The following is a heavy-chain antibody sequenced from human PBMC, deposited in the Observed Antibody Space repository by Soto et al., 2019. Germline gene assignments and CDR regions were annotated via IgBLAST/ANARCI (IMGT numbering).Heavy chain of an antibody. CDR3: ARRYGGTFDY. Sequence: QVQLQESGPGLVKPSETLSLTCTVSGGSISSYYWSWIRQPPGKGLEWIGYIYYSGSTNYNPSLKCRVTISVDTSKNQFSLKLSSVTAADTAVYYCARRYGGTFDYWVQGTLVTVSS. CDR2: IYYSGST. CDR1: GGSISSYY. V-gene: IGHV4-59*08. D-gene: IGHD2-15*01. J-gene: IGHJ4*02.